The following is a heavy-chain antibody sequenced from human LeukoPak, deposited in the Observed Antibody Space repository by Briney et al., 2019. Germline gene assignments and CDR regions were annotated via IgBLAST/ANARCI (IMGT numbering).Heavy chain of an antibody. V-gene: IGHV3-21*01. CDR2: ISSSSSYI. J-gene: IGHJ4*02. CDR3: AREGPYYYDSSGYSLDY. CDR1: GFTFSSYS. D-gene: IGHD3-22*01. Sequence: GGSLRLSCAASGFTFSSYSMNWVRQAPGKGLEWVSSISSSSSYIYYADSVKGRFTISRDNSKNTLYLQMNSLRAEDTAVYYCAREGPYYYDSSGYSLDYWGQGTLVTVSS.